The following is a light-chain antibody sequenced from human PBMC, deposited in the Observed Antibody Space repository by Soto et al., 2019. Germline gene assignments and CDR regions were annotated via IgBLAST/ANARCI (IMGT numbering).Light chain of an antibody. CDR1: SSDVGRYNY. CDR3: TSYTTIRTRV. CDR2: QVN. Sequence: QSVLTQPASVSGSPGQSITISCTGTSSDVGRYNYVSWYQHHPGKVPKLIVYQVNYRPSGVSNRCSGSKSGTTASLTISGLQAEDEADYYCTSYTTIRTRVFGTGTKLTVL. J-gene: IGLJ1*01. V-gene: IGLV2-14*01.